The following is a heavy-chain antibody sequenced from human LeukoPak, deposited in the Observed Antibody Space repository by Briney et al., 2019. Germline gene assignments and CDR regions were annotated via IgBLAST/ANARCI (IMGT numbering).Heavy chain of an antibody. Sequence: SETLSLTRTVSGGSISSSSYYWGWIRQPPGKGLEWIGSIYYSGSTYYNPSLKSRVTISVDTSKNQFSLKLSSVTAADTAVYYCARETSTYYDFWSGYYTTYYYYMDVWGKGTTVTISS. CDR1: GGSISSSSYY. V-gene: IGHV4-39*07. J-gene: IGHJ6*03. D-gene: IGHD3-3*01. CDR3: ARETSTYYDFWSGYYTTYYYYMDV. CDR2: IYYSGST.